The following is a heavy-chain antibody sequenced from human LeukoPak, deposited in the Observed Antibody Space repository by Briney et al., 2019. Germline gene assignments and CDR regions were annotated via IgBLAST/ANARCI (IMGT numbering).Heavy chain of an antibody. D-gene: IGHD4-11*01. CDR2: IYPDDSDK. CDR3: ASLAVEDSNYVGGIDA. V-gene: IGHV5-51*01. CDR1: GYIFTRYL. J-gene: IGHJ5*02. Sequence: GESLKISCKCSGYIFTRYLIGWVRPMPGKGLGWMGIIYPDDSDKRYRPSFQGKVTISADQSIRTAYLTWSSLRASDTAMYYCASLAVEDSNYVGGIDAWGQGTPVTVSS.